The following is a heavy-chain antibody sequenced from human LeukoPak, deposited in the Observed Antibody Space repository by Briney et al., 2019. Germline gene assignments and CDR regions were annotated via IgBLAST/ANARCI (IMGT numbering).Heavy chain of an antibody. V-gene: IGHV3-74*01. CDR1: GFTFSSYW. J-gene: IGHJ4*02. Sequence: PGGSLRLSCAASGFTFSSYWMHWVRQAPGKGLVWVSRIKTDGSSTSYADSVKGRFTISRDNAKNTLDLQMNSLRAEDTAVYYCARGGYGAYMGWGQGMLVTVSS. CDR2: IKTDGSST. D-gene: IGHD4-17*01. CDR3: ARGGYGAYMG.